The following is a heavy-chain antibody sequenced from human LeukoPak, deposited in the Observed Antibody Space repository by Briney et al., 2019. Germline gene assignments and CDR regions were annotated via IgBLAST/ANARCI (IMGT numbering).Heavy chain of an antibody. CDR2: INHSGST. V-gene: IGHV4-34*01. CDR3: ARGPDSGSYFAWFDP. D-gene: IGHD3-10*01. CDR1: GGSFSGYY. Sequence: SETLSLTCAVYGGSFSGYYWSCVRQPPGKGLEWIGEINHSGSTNYNPSFKSRVAISVDTSRNQLFLKLSSVTAADTAVYYCARGPDSGSYFAWFDPWGQGTLVTVSS. J-gene: IGHJ5*02.